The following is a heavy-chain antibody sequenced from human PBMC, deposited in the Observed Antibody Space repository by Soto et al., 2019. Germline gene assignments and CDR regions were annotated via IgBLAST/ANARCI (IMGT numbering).Heavy chain of an antibody. Sequence: LSLTCAVYGGSFSGYYWSWIRQPPGKGLEWIGEINHSGSTNYNPSLKSRVTISVDTSKNQFSLKLSSVTAADTAVYYCARRAVAGTESNYGMDVWGQGTTVTVSS. CDR3: ARRAVAGTESNYGMDV. V-gene: IGHV4-34*01. CDR1: GGSFSGYY. J-gene: IGHJ6*02. CDR2: INHSGST. D-gene: IGHD6-19*01.